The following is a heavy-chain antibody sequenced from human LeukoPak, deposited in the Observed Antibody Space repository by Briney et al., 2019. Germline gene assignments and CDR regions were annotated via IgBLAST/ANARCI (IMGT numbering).Heavy chain of an antibody. V-gene: IGHV3-33*01. CDR3: ARVSHCSSTSCYAEGFDY. J-gene: IGHJ4*02. Sequence: PGGSLRLSCAASGFTFSSYGMHWVRQAPGKGLEWVAVIWYDGSNKYYADSVKGRFTISRDNSKNTLYLQMNSLRAEDTAVYYCARVSHCSSTSCYAEGFDYWGQGTLVTVPS. D-gene: IGHD2-2*01. CDR1: GFTFSSYG. CDR2: IWYDGSNK.